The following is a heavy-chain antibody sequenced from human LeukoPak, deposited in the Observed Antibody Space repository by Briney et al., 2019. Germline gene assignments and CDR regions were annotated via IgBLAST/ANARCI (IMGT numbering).Heavy chain of an antibody. CDR2: IYYSGST. CDR1: GGSISSSSYY. CDR3: ASVDYYYYYMDV. V-gene: IGHV4-61*05. Sequence: SETLSLTCTVSGGSISSSSYYWGWIRQPPGKGLEWIGYIYYSGSTNYNPSLKSRVTISVDTSKNQFSLKLSSVTAADTAVYYCASVDYYYYYMDVWGKGTTVTVSS. J-gene: IGHJ6*03.